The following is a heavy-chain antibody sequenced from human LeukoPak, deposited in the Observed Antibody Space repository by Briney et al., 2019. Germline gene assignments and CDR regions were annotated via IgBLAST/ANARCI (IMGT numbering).Heavy chain of an antibody. CDR3: ARAAYSSTWYSRYFDL. CDR1: GFTFSSYD. Sequence: GGSLRLSCAASGFTFSSYDIHWVRQATGKGLGWVSGIGTAGEIYYPGSVKGRFTISRENAKNSLYLQMNSLRAGDTAVYYCARAAYSSTWYSRYFDLWGRGTLVTVSS. D-gene: IGHD6-13*01. J-gene: IGHJ2*01. V-gene: IGHV3-13*01. CDR2: IGTAGEI.